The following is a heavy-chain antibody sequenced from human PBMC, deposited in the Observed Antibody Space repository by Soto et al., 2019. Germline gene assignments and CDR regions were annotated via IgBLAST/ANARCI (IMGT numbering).Heavy chain of an antibody. V-gene: IGHV3-7*01. J-gene: IGHJ4*02. CDR2: INPDGSQK. D-gene: IGHD1-26*01. CDR1: GLTFSSYW. Sequence: EVQLVESGGGLVQPGGSLRLSCAASGLTFSSYWMCWVRQAPGKGLEWVANINPDGSQKYYVDSVKGRFTISRDNAKNSLYMPMNSLRAEDTAVYYCARDPGWGANDYWGQGTLVTVS. CDR3: ARDPGWGANDY.